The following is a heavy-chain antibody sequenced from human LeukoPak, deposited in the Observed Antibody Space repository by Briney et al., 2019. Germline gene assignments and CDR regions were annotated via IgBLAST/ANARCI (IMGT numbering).Heavy chain of an antibody. V-gene: IGHV4-30-4*01. CDR2: IYYSGST. CDR1: GGSISSGDYY. Sequence: SETLSLTCTVSGGSISSGDYYWSWIRQPPGKGLEWIGYIYYSGSTYYNPSLKSRVTISVDTSKNQFSLKLSSVTAADTAVYYCAREMGGQLVDYWGQGTLVTVSS. D-gene: IGHD6-13*01. CDR3: AREMGGQLVDY. J-gene: IGHJ4*02.